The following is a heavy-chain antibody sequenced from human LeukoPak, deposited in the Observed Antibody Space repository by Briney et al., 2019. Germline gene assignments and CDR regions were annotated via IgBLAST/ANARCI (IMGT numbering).Heavy chain of an antibody. CDR1: GGSISSYY. CDR2: IYYRGST. CDR3: ARAPAGYGSGSRGAFDI. J-gene: IGHJ3*02. Sequence: SETLSLTCTVSGGSISSYYWSWIRQPPGKGLEWIGYIYYRGSTNYNPSLKSRVTISIETSKNQFSLKLSSVTAADTAVYYCARAPAGYGSGSRGAFDIWGQGTMVTVSS. D-gene: IGHD3-10*01. V-gene: IGHV4-59*01.